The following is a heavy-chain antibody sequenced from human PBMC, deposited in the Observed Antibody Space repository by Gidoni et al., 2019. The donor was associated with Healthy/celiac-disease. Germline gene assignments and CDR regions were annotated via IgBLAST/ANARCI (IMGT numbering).Heavy chain of an antibody. CDR2: ISWNSGSI. J-gene: IGHJ4*02. V-gene: IGHV3-9*01. CDR1: GFTFDDYA. CDR3: AKDMLDSSSWRSFDY. D-gene: IGHD6-13*01. Sequence: EVQLVESGGGLVQPGRSLRLSCAAPGFTFDDYAMHWVRQAPGKGLEWVSGISWNSGSIGYADSVKGRFTISRDNAKNSLYLQMNSLRAEDTALYYCAKDMLDSSSWRSFDYWGQGTLVTVSS.